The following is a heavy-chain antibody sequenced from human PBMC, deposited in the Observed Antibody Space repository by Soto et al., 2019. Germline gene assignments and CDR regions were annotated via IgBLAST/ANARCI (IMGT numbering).Heavy chain of an antibody. CDR1: GFTFDAYA. D-gene: IGHD4-4*01. CDR3: AKDIGDDYSMRIGPFSYYEGMYF. Sequence: EVQLVESGGGLVQPGRSLRLSCAASGFTFDAYAMHWVRQAPGKGLEWVSGLSWNSGSIGYADSVKGRFTISRDNAKNALYLQMNSLRAEDTALYYSAKDIGDDYSMRIGPFSYYEGMYFWGQGTTVTVSS. J-gene: IGHJ6*02. CDR2: LSWNSGSI. V-gene: IGHV3-9*01.